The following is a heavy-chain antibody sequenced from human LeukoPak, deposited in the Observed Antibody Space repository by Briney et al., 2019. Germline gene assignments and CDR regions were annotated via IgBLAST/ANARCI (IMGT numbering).Heavy chain of an antibody. CDR3: ARARITMVRGVNVRYYYYMDV. D-gene: IGHD3-10*01. CDR1: GGSISSSSYY. CDR2: IYYSGST. J-gene: IGHJ6*03. V-gene: IGHV4-39*07. Sequence: SETLSLTCTVSGGSISSSSYYWGWIRQPPGKGLEWIGSIYYSGSTYYNPSLKSRVTISVDTSKNQFSLKLSSVTAADTAVYYCARARITMVRGVNVRYYYYMDVWGKGTTVTISS.